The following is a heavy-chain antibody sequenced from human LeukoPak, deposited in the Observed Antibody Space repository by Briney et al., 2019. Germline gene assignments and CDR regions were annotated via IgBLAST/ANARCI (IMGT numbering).Heavy chain of an antibody. CDR1: GESFIGYY. V-gene: IGHV4-34*01. CDR3: ARLVNHIVGATWSGGWWSYYFDY. Sequence: SETLSLTCAVYGESFIGYYWSWIRQPPEKGLEWIGEINHSGNTNYNPSLKSRVSISVDTSKNQFSLKLTSVTAADTAVYYCARLVNHIVGATWSGGWWSYYFDYWGQGTLVTVSS. D-gene: IGHD1-26*01. J-gene: IGHJ4*02. CDR2: INHSGNT.